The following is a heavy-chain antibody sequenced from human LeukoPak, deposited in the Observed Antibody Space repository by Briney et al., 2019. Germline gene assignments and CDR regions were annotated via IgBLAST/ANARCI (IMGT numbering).Heavy chain of an antibody. Sequence: PGGSLRLSCAASGFTFSSYAMHWVRQAPGKGLEWVAVISYDGSNKYYADSVKGRFTISRDNSKNTLYLQMNSLRAEDTAVYYCARSNLMDAGYMDVWGKGTTVTVSS. CDR3: ARSNLMDAGYMDV. J-gene: IGHJ6*03. D-gene: IGHD2/OR15-2a*01. V-gene: IGHV3-30*04. CDR1: GFTFSSYA. CDR2: ISYDGSNK.